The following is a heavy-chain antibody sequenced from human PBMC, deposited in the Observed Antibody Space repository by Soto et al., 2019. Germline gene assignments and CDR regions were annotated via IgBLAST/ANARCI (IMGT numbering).Heavy chain of an antibody. J-gene: IGHJ4*02. V-gene: IGHV3-74*01. D-gene: IGHD3-16*01. CDR3: ARGKDRGSYFLDS. CDR1: GFTFSSYW. Sequence: GGSLRLSCAASGFTFSSYWMHWVRQAPGKGLVCVSRISSDGSSTTYADSVRGRFTISRDNAKNTLSLQMNSLRAEDTAVYYCARGKDRGSYFLDSWGQGTLVTSPQ. CDR2: ISSDGSST.